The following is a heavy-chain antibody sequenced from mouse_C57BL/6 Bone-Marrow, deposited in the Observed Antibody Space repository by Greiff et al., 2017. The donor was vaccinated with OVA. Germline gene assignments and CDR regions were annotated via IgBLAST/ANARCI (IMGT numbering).Heavy chain of an antibody. V-gene: IGHV1-82*01. D-gene: IGHD2-2*01. Sequence: VQLQQSGPELVKPGASVKISCKASGYAFSSSWMNWVKQRPGKGLEWIGRLYPGDGDTNYNGKFKGKATLTADKSSSTAYMQLSSLTSEDSAVYFCAWLPYYAMDYWGQGTSVTVSS. CDR2: LYPGDGDT. CDR1: GYAFSSSW. J-gene: IGHJ4*01. CDR3: AWLPYYAMDY.